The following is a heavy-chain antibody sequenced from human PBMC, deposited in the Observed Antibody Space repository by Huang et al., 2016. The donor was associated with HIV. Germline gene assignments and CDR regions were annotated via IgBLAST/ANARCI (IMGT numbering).Heavy chain of an antibody. Sequence: QVHLQESGPGLVKPSETLSLICTVSGVSTRTYFWSWLRQPAGKGPECIARMHQRGDTKTTPSLRRRVTMPVDTSKNQLSLRLTSVTAADTAVYYCAREDRNAFDIWGQGIMVIVSS. CDR1: GVSTRTYF. CDR2: MHQRGDT. J-gene: IGHJ3*02. V-gene: IGHV4-4*07. CDR3: AREDRNAFDI.